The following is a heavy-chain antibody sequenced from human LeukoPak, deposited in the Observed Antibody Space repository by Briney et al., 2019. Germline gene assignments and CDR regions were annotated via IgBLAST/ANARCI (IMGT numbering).Heavy chain of an antibody. V-gene: IGHV3-23*01. CDR1: GFTFSSYG. J-gene: IGHJ4*02. Sequence: PGGSLRLSCAASGFTFSSYGMHWVRQAPGKGLEWVSAISGSGGSTYYADSVKGRFTISRDNSKNTLYLQMNSLRAEDTAVYYCAKVGDNYGLYYFDYWGQGTLVTVSS. CDR3: AKVGDNYGLYYFDY. D-gene: IGHD5-18*01. CDR2: ISGSGGST.